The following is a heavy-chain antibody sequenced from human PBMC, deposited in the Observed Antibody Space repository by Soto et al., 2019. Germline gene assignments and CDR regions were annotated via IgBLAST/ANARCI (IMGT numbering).Heavy chain of an antibody. Sequence: QITLKESGPTLVKHAQTLTLTCTFTGFSLSTSGVAVGWLRQPPGQAPEWLALVYWDDDKRYSPSLKSRLTITKDTSKNQVVLTMTNMEPVDTATYYCAHRPITFMASWFDPWGQGIPVTVSS. CDR1: GFSLSTSGVA. D-gene: IGHD3-16*01. J-gene: IGHJ5*02. CDR3: AHRPITFMASWFDP. V-gene: IGHV2-5*02. CDR2: VYWDDDK.